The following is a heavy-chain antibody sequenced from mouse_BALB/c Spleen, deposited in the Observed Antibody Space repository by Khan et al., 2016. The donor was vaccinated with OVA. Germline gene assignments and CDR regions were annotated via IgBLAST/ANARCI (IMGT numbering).Heavy chain of an antibody. CDR2: IRNDGTT. V-gene: IGHV2-6-1*01. CDR1: GFSLTNYG. J-gene: IGHJ4*01. Sequence: QVQLKESGPGLAAPSQSLSITCTISGFSLTNYGVHWVRQPPGKNLEWLVVIRNDGTTTNYTPINSSLTIIKDNSQDKVCLNMNSLETDDTAIYFCARQHYYHYNIMDYWGQGTSVTVSA. D-gene: IGHD2-1*01. CDR3: ARQHYYHYNIMDY.